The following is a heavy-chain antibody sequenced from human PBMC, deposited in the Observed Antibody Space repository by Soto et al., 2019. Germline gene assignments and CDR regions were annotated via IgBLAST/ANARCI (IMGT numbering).Heavy chain of an antibody. CDR2: VYFAGTT. CDR1: GGSITPYY. D-gene: IGHD3-22*01. J-gene: IGHJ4*02. V-gene: IGHV4-59*08. Sequence: QVQLQESGPGLVKPSETLSLTCTVSGGSITPYYWSWIRQPPGKGLEWIGYVYFAGTTTYNPSLKSRVTMPVDTSENQFSLKLSSVTAADTAVYYCARLGGYFQALDSWGQGTLVTVSS. CDR3: ARLGGYFQALDS.